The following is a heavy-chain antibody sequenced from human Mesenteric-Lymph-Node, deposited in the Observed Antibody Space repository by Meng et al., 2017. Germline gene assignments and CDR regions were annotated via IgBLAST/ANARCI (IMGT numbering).Heavy chain of an antibody. J-gene: IGHJ3*02. V-gene: IGHV3-23*01. CDR2: IGAAGDR. D-gene: IGHD3-16*01. Sequence: GGSLRLSCAASGFTFSNYVMNWVRQAPGKGLEWVSTIGAAGDRYYADSVKGRFTISRDNSKSTLYLQMNDLRAEDTPKDSCAKDAIGVLASDIWGQGTMVTVSS. CDR3: AKDAIGVLASDI. CDR1: GFTFSNYV.